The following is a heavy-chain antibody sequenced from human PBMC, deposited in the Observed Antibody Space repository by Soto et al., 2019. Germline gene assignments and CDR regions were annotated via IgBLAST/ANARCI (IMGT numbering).Heavy chain of an antibody. CDR1: GFTFSSYA. CDR3: ARLGHCGGDCYSS. Sequence: QVQLVESGGGVVQPGRFLRLSCAASGFTFSSYAMHWVRQAPGKGLEWVAVISYDGSNKYYADSVKGRFTISRDNSKNTLYLQMNSLRAEDTAVYYCARLGHCGGDCYSSWGQGTLVTVSS. J-gene: IGHJ5*02. CDR2: ISYDGSNK. D-gene: IGHD2-21*02. V-gene: IGHV3-30-3*01.